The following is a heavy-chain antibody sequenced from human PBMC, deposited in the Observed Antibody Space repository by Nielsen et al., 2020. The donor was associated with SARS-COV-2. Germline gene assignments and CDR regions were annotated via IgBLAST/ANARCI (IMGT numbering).Heavy chain of an antibody. V-gene: IGHV3-7*03. Sequence: GESLKISCAASGFTFSTYWMSWVRQAPGKGLEWVANIKPDGSEKYYVDSVKGRFPISRDNAKNSLYLQMNSLRAEDTAVYYCARVPWNDWCFDYWGQGTLVTVSS. CDR3: ARVPWNDWCFDY. D-gene: IGHD1-1*01. J-gene: IGHJ4*02. CDR1: GFTFSTYW. CDR2: IKPDGSEK.